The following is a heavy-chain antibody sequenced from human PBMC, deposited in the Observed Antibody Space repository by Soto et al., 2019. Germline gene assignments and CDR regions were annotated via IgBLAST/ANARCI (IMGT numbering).Heavy chain of an antibody. V-gene: IGHV4-30-2*01. Sequence: QLQLQESGSGLVKPSQTLSLTCAVSGGSISSGGYSWSWIRQPPGKGLEWIGYIYHSGSTYYNPSLKSRVTMSVDRSKNQFSLKLSSVTAADTAVYYCARVYDSSGYYYDYWGQGTLVTVSS. J-gene: IGHJ4*02. CDR2: IYHSGST. CDR1: GGSISSGGYS. CDR3: ARVYDSSGYYYDY. D-gene: IGHD3-22*01.